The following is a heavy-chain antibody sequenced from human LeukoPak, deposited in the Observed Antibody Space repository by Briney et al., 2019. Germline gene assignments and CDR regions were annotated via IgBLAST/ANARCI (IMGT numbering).Heavy chain of an antibody. CDR2: ISNDGGGT. J-gene: IGHJ4*02. CDR3: AKGSSGYFFDL. D-gene: IGHD3-22*01. V-gene: IGHV3-23*01. Sequence: GGSLRLSCAASGFIFNNYDLVWVRQAPGKGLEWVSAISNDGGGTTYADFVKGRFSVSRDNSKNTLFLQTNSLRAEDTALYYCAKGSSGYFFDLWGQGTLVTVSS. CDR1: GFIFNNYD.